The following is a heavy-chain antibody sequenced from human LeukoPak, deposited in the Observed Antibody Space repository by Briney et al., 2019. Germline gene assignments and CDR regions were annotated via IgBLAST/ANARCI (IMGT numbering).Heavy chain of an antibody. Sequence: GGSLRLSCAASGFSFDNYALSWVRQAPGKGLEWVSAISGSGGSTYYADSVKGRFTISRDNSKNMLYLQMNSLRAADTAVYYCARDPGHSVDDWEDYLDYWGQGTLVTVSS. CDR2: ISGSGGST. D-gene: IGHD5/OR15-5a*01. CDR3: ARDPGHSVDDWEDYLDY. J-gene: IGHJ4*02. V-gene: IGHV3-23*01. CDR1: GFSFDNYA.